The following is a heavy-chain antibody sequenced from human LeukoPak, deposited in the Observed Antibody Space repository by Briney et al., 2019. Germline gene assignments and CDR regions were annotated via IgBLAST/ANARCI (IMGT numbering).Heavy chain of an antibody. V-gene: IGHV3-33*01. CDR2: IWYDGSNK. CDR1: GFTFSSYG. Sequence: GGSLRLSCAASGFTFSSYGMHWVRQAPGKGLEWVAVIWYDGSNKYYADSVKGRFTISRDNSKNTLYLQMNSLRAEDTAVYYCASYSSGWYPHFDYWGQGTLVTVPS. D-gene: IGHD6-19*01. J-gene: IGHJ4*02. CDR3: ASYSSGWYPHFDY.